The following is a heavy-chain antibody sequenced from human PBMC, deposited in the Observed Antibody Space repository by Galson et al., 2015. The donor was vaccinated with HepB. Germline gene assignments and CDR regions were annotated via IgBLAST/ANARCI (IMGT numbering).Heavy chain of an antibody. CDR3: AKDRFGNVADAFDI. CDR2: IRASGNRI. Sequence: SLRLSCAASGFTFSSYAMTWVRQAPGKGLEYVSAIRASGNRIDYADSVKGRFTISRDNSKNTLYLQMNSLRAGDTAVYYCAKDRFGNVADAFDIWGQGMMVSVSS. V-gene: IGHV3-23*01. D-gene: IGHD3-10*01. CDR1: GFTFSSYA. J-gene: IGHJ3*02.